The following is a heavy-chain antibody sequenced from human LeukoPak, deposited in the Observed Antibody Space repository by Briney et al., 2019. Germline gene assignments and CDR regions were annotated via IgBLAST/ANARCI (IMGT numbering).Heavy chain of an antibody. J-gene: IGHJ5*02. CDR1: GFTFSRFS. D-gene: IGHD1-26*01. Sequence: PGGSLRLSCATSGFTFSRFSMRWVRQAPGKGLEWVASIYVTGGYINYADSVKGRVTISRDNAKNSVYLQMSSLRAEDTAVYYCAKQEGVGATNWFDPWGQGTLVTVSS. CDR2: IYVTGGYI. CDR3: AKQEGVGATNWFDP. V-gene: IGHV3-21*04.